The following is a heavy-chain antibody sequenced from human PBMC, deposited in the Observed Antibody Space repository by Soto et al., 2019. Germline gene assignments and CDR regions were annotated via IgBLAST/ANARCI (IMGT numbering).Heavy chain of an antibody. J-gene: IGHJ5*02. CDR3: ARGDTAMVKYDP. Sequence: GASVKVSCKASGYTFTSYAMHWVRQAPGQRLEWMGWINAGNGNTKYSQKFQGRVTITRDTSASTAYMELSSLRSEDTAVYYCARGDTAMVKYDPWGQGTLVTVSS. D-gene: IGHD5-18*01. CDR1: GYTFTSYA. V-gene: IGHV1-3*01. CDR2: INAGNGNT.